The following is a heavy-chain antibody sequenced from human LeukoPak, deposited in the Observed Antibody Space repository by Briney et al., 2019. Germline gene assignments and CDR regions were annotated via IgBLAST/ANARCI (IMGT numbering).Heavy chain of an antibody. CDR1: GFTFSSYA. Sequence: GGSLRLSCAASGFTFSSYAMSWVRQAPGKGLEWVSAISGSGGSTYYADSVKGRFTISRDNSKNTLYLQMNSLRAEDTAVYYCAKGQNYYGSGSYPNWFDPWGQGTLVTVSS. CDR2: ISGSGGST. J-gene: IGHJ5*02. CDR3: AKGQNYYGSGSYPNWFDP. D-gene: IGHD3-10*01. V-gene: IGHV3-23*01.